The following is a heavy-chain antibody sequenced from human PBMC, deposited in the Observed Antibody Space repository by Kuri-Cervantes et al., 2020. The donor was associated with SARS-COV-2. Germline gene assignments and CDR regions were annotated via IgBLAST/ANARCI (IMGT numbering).Heavy chain of an antibody. CDR2: INPDTGNA. V-gene: IGHV1-8*02. Sequence: ASVKVSCKASGYTFITSDINWVRQATGQGLEWMGWINPDTGNAGYAQKFQGRVTVTRDTSTSTAFMELSSLRFDDTAVYYCARDSGDWNPDGLDIWGQGTMVTVSS. J-gene: IGHJ3*02. CDR1: GYTFITSD. D-gene: IGHD1-1*01. CDR3: ARDSGDWNPDGLDI.